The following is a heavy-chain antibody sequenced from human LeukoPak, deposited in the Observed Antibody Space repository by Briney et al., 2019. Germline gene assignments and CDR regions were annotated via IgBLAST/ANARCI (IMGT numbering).Heavy chain of an antibody. J-gene: IGHJ4*02. V-gene: IGHV3-21*01. CDR1: GFTFSSYS. Sequence: GGSLRLSCAASGFTFSSYSMNWVRQAPGKGLEWVSSISSSSSYIYYADSVKGRFTISRDNAKNSLYLQMNSLRAEDTAVYYCARGSSSSWYGEYYFDYWGQGTLVTVSS. CDR3: ARGSSSSWYGEYYFDY. CDR2: ISSSSSYI. D-gene: IGHD6-13*01.